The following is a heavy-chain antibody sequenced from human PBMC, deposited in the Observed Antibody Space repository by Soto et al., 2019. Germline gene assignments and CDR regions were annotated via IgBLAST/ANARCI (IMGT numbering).Heavy chain of an antibody. CDR3: AREDHSGYDIFDY. Sequence: QVQLQESGPGLVKPSETLSLTCTVSGGSISSYYWSWIRQPPGKGLEWIGYIYYSGSTNYNPSLKSRVTISVDTSKNQFSLKLSSVTAADTAVYECAREDHSGYDIFDYWGQGTLVTVSS. V-gene: IGHV4-59*01. CDR1: GGSISSYY. D-gene: IGHD5-12*01. CDR2: IYYSGST. J-gene: IGHJ4*02.